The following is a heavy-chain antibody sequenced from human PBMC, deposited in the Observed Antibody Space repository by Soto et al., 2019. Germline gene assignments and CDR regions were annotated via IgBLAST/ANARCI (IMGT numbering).Heavy chain of an antibody. J-gene: IGHJ5*02. D-gene: IGHD2-15*01. Sequence: SETLSLTCTVSGGSISSYYWSWIRQPPGKGLEWIGYIYYSGSTNYNPSLKSRVTISVDTSKNQFSLKLSSVTAADTAVYYCARARGYCSGGSCYNWFDPWGQGTLVTVS. CDR2: IYYSGST. V-gene: IGHV4-59*01. CDR1: GGSISSYY. CDR3: ARARGYCSGGSCYNWFDP.